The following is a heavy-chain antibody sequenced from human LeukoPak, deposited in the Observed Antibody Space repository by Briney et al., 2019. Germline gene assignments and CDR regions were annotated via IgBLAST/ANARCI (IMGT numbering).Heavy chain of an antibody. Sequence: GGSLRLSCAASGFTFSSYEMNWVRQAPGKGLEWVSYISSSGSTIYYADSVKGRFTISRDNAKNSLYLQMNSLRAEDTAVYYCAREFGPADQDKEETDYWAREPWSPSPQ. CDR3: AREFGPADQDKEETDY. J-gene: IGHJ4*02. V-gene: IGHV3-48*03. CDR1: GFTFSSYE. D-gene: IGHD3-10*01. CDR2: ISSSGSTI.